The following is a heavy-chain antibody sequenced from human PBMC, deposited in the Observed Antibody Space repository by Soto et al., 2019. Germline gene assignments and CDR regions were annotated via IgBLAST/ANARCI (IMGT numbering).Heavy chain of an antibody. CDR2: INAGNGNT. CDR3: ARNAVGTYHFDY. CDR1: GYTFSNYA. J-gene: IGHJ4*02. Sequence: QVQLVQSGAEVKKPGASVKVSCKASGYTFSNYAMHWVRQAPGQRLEWMGWINAGNGNTKYSQKFQGRVTITRDTSASTAYMELSSLRYEDTAVYYCARNAVGTYHFDYWGQGTLVTVSS. V-gene: IGHV1-3*01. D-gene: IGHD1-1*01.